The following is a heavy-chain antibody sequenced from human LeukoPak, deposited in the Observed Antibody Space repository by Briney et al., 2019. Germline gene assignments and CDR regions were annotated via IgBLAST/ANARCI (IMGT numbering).Heavy chain of an antibody. CDR1: GFTFSDYY. J-gene: IGHJ4*02. D-gene: IGHD2-8*01. V-gene: IGHV3-11*04. CDR3: ARDSCSNGVCFDY. Sequence: TGGSLRLSCTASGFTFSDYYMSWIRQAPGKGLEWVSYFSTSGSTIYYGDSVKGRFTISRDNAKNSLYLQMNSLRAEDTAVYYCARDSCSNGVCFDYWGQGTLVTVSS. CDR2: FSTSGSTI.